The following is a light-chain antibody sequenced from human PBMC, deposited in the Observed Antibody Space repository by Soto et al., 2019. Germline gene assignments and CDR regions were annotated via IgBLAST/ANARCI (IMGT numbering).Light chain of an antibody. V-gene: IGLV2-14*01. Sequence: QSALTQPASVSGSPGQSITISCNETSSDVGGYNYVSWYQQHPGKAPKLMIYEVSNRPSGVSNRFSGSKSGNTASLTISGLQAEDEADYYCSSYTSSSTYVFGTGTKLTVL. CDR1: SSDVGGYNY. J-gene: IGLJ1*01. CDR3: SSYTSSSTYV. CDR2: EVS.